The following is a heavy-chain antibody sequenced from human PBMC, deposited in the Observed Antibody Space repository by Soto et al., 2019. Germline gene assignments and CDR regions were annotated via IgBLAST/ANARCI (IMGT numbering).Heavy chain of an antibody. D-gene: IGHD6-19*01. V-gene: IGHV3-30*18. CDR1: GFTFSSYG. CDR2: IPYDGSNK. J-gene: IGHJ6*02. CDR3: AKDSAVAGTFIDYGMDV. Sequence: GGSLRLSCAASGFTFSSYGMHWVRQAPGKGLEWVAVIPYDGSNKYYADSVKGRFTISRDNSKNTLYLQMNSLRAEDTAVYYCAKDSAVAGTFIDYGMDVWGQGTTVTVSS.